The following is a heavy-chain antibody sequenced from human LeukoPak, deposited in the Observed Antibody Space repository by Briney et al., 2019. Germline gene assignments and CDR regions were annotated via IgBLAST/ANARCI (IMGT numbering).Heavy chain of an antibody. CDR1: GFTFSDYY. CDR2: FPITSSYT. V-gene: IGHV3-11*05. Sequence: PGGSLRLSCVASGFTFSDYYMSWIRQAPGKGLEWVSYFPITSSYTTYADSVKGRFTISRDNAKNSLYLQMNSLRAEDTAVYYCARAANTAAGTPTLAIDYWGQGTLVTVFS. CDR3: ARAANTAAGTPTLAIDY. J-gene: IGHJ4*01. D-gene: IGHD6-13*01.